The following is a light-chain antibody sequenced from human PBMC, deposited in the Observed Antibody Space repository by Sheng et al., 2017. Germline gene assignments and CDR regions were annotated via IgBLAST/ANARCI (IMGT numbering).Light chain of an antibody. CDR1: QSVRSN. CDR3: QQYNNWPPLT. V-gene: IGKV3-15*01. CDR2: GAF. J-gene: IGKJ4*01. Sequence: EIVMTQSPATLSVSPGERATLSCRASQSVRSNLAWYQQKPGQAPRLLIYGAFMRATGIPARFSGSGSGTEFTLTISSLQSEDFAVYYCQQYNNWPPLTFGGGTKVEIK.